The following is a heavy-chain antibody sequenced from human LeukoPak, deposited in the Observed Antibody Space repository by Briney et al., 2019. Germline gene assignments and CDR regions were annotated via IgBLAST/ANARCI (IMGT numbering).Heavy chain of an antibody. J-gene: IGHJ6*02. Sequence: ASVKVSCKASGGTFSSYAISWVRQAPGQGLEWMGGIIPIFGTANYAQKFQGRVTITADESTSTAYMELSSLRSEDTAVYYCARGRYGSNYYYYGMDVWGRGTTVTVSS. D-gene: IGHD3-10*01. CDR3: ARGRYGSNYYYYGMDV. CDR1: GGTFSSYA. CDR2: IIPIFGTA. V-gene: IGHV1-69*13.